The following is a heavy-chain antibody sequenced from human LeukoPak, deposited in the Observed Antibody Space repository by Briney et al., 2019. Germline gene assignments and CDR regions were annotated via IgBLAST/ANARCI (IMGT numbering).Heavy chain of an antibody. V-gene: IGHV4-34*01. CDR1: GGSFSGYY. CDR2: VHYSGSA. D-gene: IGHD3-10*01. CDR3: ARAGSLVTPPPL. J-gene: IGHJ4*02. Sequence: SETLSLTCAVYGGSFSGYYWTWIRQSPGRGLEWIGEVHYSGSATYNPSLKSRVTISVDTSINQFSLKMNSVTAADTAVYYCARAGSLVTPPPLWGQGTLVTVSS.